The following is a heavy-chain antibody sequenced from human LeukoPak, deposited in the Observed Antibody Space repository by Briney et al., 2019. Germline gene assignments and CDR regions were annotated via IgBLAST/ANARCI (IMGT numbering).Heavy chain of an antibody. V-gene: IGHV3-48*03. CDR3: ARDGDGDGYKFDY. J-gene: IGHJ4*02. CDR2: ISSSGSTI. CDR1: GFTFSSYE. Sequence: PGGSLRLSCAASGFTFSSYEMNWVRQAPGKGLEWVSYISSSGSTIYYADSVKGRFTISRDNAKNSPYLQMNSLRAEDTAVYYCARDGDGDGYKFDYWGQGTLVTVSS. D-gene: IGHD5-24*01.